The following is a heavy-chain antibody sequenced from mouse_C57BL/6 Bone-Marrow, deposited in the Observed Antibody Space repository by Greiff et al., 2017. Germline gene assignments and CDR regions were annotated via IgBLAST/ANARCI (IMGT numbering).Heavy chain of an antibody. V-gene: IGHV1-42*01. J-gene: IGHJ4*01. CDR2: INPSTGGT. CDR1: GYSFTGYY. CDR3: ARYGSSYDYAMDY. D-gene: IGHD1-1*01. Sequence: EVMLVESGPELVKPGASVKISCKASGYSFTGYYMNWVKQSPEKSLEWIGEINPSTGGTTYNQKFKAKATLTVDKSSSTAYMQLKSLTSEDSAVYYCARYGSSYDYAMDYWGQGTSVTVSS.